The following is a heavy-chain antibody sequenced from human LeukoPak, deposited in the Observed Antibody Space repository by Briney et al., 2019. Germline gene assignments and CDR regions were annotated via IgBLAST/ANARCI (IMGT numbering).Heavy chain of an antibody. J-gene: IGHJ6*02. Sequence: ASVKVSCKASGYTFTGYYMHWVRQAPGQGLEWMGWINPNSGGTNYAQKFQGRVTMIRDTSISTAYMELSRLRSDDTAVYYCARGSRGCSGGSCYSADHAREGMDVWGQGTTVTVSS. CDR2: INPNSGGT. CDR1: GYTFTGYY. CDR3: ARGSRGCSGGSCYSADHAREGMDV. D-gene: IGHD2-15*01. V-gene: IGHV1-2*02.